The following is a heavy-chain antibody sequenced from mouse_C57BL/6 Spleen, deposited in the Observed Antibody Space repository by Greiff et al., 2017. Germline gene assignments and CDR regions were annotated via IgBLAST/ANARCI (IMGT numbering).Heavy chain of an antibody. CDR2: IHPDSGST. CDR1: GYTFNSYW. D-gene: IGHD2-2*01. CDR3: ASVGSLGYFDV. Sequence: QVQLKQPGAELVKPGASVKLSCTASGYTFNSYWMHWVKQRPGQGLEWIGMIHPDSGSTTYNEKFKSKATLAVDTSSSTAYLQLSSLTSEDSAVYYCASVGSLGYFDVWGTGTTVTVSS. V-gene: IGHV1-64*01. J-gene: IGHJ1*03.